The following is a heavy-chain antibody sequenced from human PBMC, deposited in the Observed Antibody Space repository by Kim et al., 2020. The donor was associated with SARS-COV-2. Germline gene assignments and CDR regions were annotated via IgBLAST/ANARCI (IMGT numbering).Heavy chain of an antibody. CDR1: GFSFSSYW. Sequence: GGSLRLSCAASGFSFSSYWMYWVRQVPGKGLVWVSRIRGDGSDTMYADSVKGRFTISRDNAKNKLYLQMNSLRAEDTSVYFCARMHFDLWGRGTLVTVSS. CDR3: ARMHFDL. J-gene: IGHJ2*01. CDR2: IRGDGSDT. V-gene: IGHV3-74*03.